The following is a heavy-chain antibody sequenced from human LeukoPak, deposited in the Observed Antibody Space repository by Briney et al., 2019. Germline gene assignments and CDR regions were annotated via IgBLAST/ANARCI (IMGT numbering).Heavy chain of an antibody. CDR1: DGSITMDSYY. J-gene: IGHJ6*03. CDR3: TRVYNPDYYYYMDV. V-gene: IGHV4-39*07. D-gene: IGHD1-14*01. Sequence: PSETLSLTCSVSDGSITMDSYYWGWVRQPPGKGLEWIGSIYYSGSTYYTPSLKSRVFISVDTSQNHFSLSLRSVTAADTAVYYCTRVYNPDYYYYMDVWGKGTTVTVSS. CDR2: IYYSGST.